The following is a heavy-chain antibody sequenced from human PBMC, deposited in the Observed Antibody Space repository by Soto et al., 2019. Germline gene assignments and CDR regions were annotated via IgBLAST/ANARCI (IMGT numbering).Heavy chain of an antibody. V-gene: IGHV3-72*01. Sequence: PGGSLRLSCAASGFTFSDHYMDWVRQAPGKGLEWVGRTRNKANSYTTEYAASVKGRFTISRDDSKNSLYLQMNSLKTEDTAVYYCARVDGSAPDGWFDPWGQGTLVTVSS. D-gene: IGHD3-10*01. CDR3: ARVDGSAPDGWFDP. J-gene: IGHJ5*02. CDR1: GFTFSDHY. CDR2: TRNKANSYTT.